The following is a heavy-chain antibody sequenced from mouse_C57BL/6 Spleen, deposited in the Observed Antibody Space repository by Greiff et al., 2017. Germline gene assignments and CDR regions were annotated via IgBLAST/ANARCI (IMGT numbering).Heavy chain of an antibody. CDR3: TRDPYGSSFDY. V-gene: IGHV5-9-1*02. CDR1: GFTFSSYA. D-gene: IGHD1-1*01. CDR2: ISSGGDYI. J-gene: IGHJ2*01. Sequence: EVKVEESGEGLVKPGGSLKLSCAASGFTFSSYAMSWVRQTPEKRLEWVAYISSGGDYIYYADTVKGRFTISRDNARNTLYLQMSSLKSEDTAMYYCTRDPYGSSFDYWGQGTTLTVSS.